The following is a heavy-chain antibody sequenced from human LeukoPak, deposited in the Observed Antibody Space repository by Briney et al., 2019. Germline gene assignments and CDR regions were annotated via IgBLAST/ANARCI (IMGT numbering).Heavy chain of an antibody. D-gene: IGHD3-22*01. CDR3: ARRATYYYDSSGYHSPYYYYYMDV. CDR1: GYTFTGYY. V-gene: IGHV1-2*02. J-gene: IGHJ6*03. Sequence: ASVKVSCKASGYTFTGYYIHWVRQAPGQGLEWMGWINPNSGGTNYAQKFQGRVTMTRDTSISTAYMELSRLRSDDTAVYYCARRATYYYDSSGYHSPYYYYYMDVWGKGTTVTVSS. CDR2: INPNSGGT.